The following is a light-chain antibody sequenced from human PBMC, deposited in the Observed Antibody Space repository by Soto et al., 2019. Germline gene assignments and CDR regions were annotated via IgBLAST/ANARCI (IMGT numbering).Light chain of an antibody. Sequence: EIVMTQSPATLSVSPGERATLSCRASQTVNMNLVWYQQKPGQAPRPLIYGASTRATGVPARFSGGGSGTEFTLTISSLQSEDFAVYYCQQFHNWPRTFGQGTKVEIK. CDR2: GAS. J-gene: IGKJ1*01. V-gene: IGKV3-15*01. CDR3: QQFHNWPRT. CDR1: QTVNMN.